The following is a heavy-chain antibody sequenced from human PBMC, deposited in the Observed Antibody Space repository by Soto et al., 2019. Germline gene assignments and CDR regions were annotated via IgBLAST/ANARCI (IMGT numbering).Heavy chain of an antibody. J-gene: IGHJ4*02. D-gene: IGHD3-10*01. CDR2: IYYSGST. CDR1: GGSISSGGYY. CDR3: ACSMVRGVIDYFDY. V-gene: IGHV4-31*03. Sequence: QVQLQESGPGLVKPSQTLSLTCTVSGGSISSGGYYWSWIRQHPGKGLEWIGYIYYSGSTYYNPSLKSRVTISVDTSKNQFSLKRSSVTAADTAVYYCACSMVRGVIDYFDYWGQGTLVTVSS.